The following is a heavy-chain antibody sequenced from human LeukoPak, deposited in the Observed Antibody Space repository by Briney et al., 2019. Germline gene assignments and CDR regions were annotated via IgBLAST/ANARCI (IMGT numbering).Heavy chain of an antibody. V-gene: IGHV1-2*02. J-gene: IGHJ2*01. CDR2: INRISGGT. Sequence: SSVKVSCKASVYTFTVYYMLWVRQAPGQGLEWIGWINRISGGTNYAKKFQGTVTMTRDTSISAASMELSSLKPGDTAVYYCARDSCSGGGCHYWYFDLWGRGTLVTVSS. CDR3: ARDSCSGGGCHYWYFDL. D-gene: IGHD2-15*01. CDR1: VYTFTVYY.